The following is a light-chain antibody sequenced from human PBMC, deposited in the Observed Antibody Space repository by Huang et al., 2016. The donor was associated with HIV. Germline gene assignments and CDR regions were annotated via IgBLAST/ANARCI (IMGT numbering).Light chain of an antibody. CDR2: LSS. CDR3: MQALQTPRT. V-gene: IGKV2-28*01. J-gene: IGKJ5*01. Sequence: DIVMTQSPLSLPVTPGEPASISCRSSQSLLHSNGFNYLDWYLQKPGQSPQLLISLSSKRASGVPDRFSGSGSVTYFTLKISRVEAEDVGVYYCMQALQTPRTFGQGTRLEIK. CDR1: QSLLHSNGFNY.